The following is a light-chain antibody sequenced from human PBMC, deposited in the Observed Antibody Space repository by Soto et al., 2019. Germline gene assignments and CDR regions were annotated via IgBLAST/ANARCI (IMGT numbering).Light chain of an antibody. V-gene: IGLV2-14*01. CDR1: SSDVGGYNY. CDR2: DVS. CDR3: SSYTSSSTPL. Sequence: QSVLTQPASVFGSPGQSITISCTGTSSDVGGYNYVSWYQQHPGKAPKLMIYDVSNRPSGVSNRFSGSKSGNTASLTISGLQAEDEADYYCSSYTSSSTPLFGGGNKVTVL. J-gene: IGLJ2*01.